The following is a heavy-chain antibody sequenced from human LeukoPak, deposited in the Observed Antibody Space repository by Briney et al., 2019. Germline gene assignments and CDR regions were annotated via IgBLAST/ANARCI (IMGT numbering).Heavy chain of an antibody. Sequence: ASVKVSCKVSGYTLTELSMHWVRQAPGKGLEWMGGFDPEDGETIYAQKFQGRVTMTEDTSTDTAYMELSSLRSEDTAVYYCATFRLLVYAFDIWGQGTMVTVSS. CDR2: FDPEDGET. D-gene: IGHD2-15*01. V-gene: IGHV1-24*01. CDR1: GYTLTELS. J-gene: IGHJ3*02. CDR3: ATFRLLVYAFDI.